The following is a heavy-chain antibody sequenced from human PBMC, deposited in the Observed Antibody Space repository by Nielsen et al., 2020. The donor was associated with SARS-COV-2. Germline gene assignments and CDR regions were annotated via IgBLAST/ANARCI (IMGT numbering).Heavy chain of an antibody. Sequence: SVKVSCKASGYTFTSYYMHWVRQAPGQGLEWMGIINPSGGSTSYAQKFQGRVTMTRDTSTSTVYMELSSLRSEDTAVYYCARDRSKRLRYNWNYEYYGMDVWGQGTTVTVSS. J-gene: IGHJ6*02. V-gene: IGHV1-46*01. D-gene: IGHD1-20*01. CDR2: INPSGGST. CDR3: ARDRSKRLRYNWNYEYYGMDV. CDR1: GYTFTSYY.